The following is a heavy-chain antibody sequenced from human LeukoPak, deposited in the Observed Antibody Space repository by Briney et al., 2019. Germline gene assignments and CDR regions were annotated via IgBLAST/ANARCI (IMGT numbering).Heavy chain of an antibody. J-gene: IGHJ4*02. CDR3: AREPTSGREPTRCRPLDY. V-gene: IGHV4-4*07. CDR1: GGSISGYF. Sequence: SETLSLTCTVSGGSISGYFWSWIRQPAGKGLEWIGRMYSSGSNNYNPSLKSRVTMSLDTSKNHFSLNLTSVTAADTAVYYCAREPTSGREPTRCRPLDYWGQGTLVTVSS. D-gene: IGHD5-12*01. CDR2: MYSSGSN.